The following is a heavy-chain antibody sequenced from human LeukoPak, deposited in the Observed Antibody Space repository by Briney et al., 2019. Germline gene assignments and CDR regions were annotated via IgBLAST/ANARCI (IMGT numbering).Heavy chain of an antibody. CDR1: GYTFTGFY. CDR2: INPDSGGT. CDR3: ARDHGSGSYYVMSD. V-gene: IGHV1-2*02. D-gene: IGHD3-10*01. Sequence: ASVEVSCKASGYTFTGFYMHWVRQAPGQGLEWMGWINPDSGGTSYARKFQGRVTLTRDTSISTAYMDLSRLRSDDTAVYYCARDHGSGSYYVMSDWGQGTLVTVSS. J-gene: IGHJ4*02.